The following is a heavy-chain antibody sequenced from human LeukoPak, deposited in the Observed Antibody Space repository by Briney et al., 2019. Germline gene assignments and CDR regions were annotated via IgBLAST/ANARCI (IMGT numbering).Heavy chain of an antibody. V-gene: IGHV3-23*01. CDR2: ISGSGGST. J-gene: IGHJ1*01. Sequence: PGGSLRLSCAASGFTVSSNYMSWVRQAPGKGLEWVSAISGSGGSTYYADSVKGRFTISRDNSKNTLYLQTNSLRAEDTAVYYCAKGEPVEWQQLVRAEYFQHWGQGTLVTVSS. CDR3: AKGEPVEWQQLVRAEYFQH. D-gene: IGHD6-13*01. CDR1: GFTVSSNY.